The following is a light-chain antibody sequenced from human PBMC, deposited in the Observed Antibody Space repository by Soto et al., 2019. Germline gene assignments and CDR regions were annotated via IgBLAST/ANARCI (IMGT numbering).Light chain of an antibody. CDR1: QGISSL. CDR3: QESYTTPAVS. Sequence: IQLTQSPSSLSASVGDRVTITFRASQGISSLLAWYQQKPGKAPNLLIYAASTLQSGVPSWFSGSGSGTEFTLTISSLQAEDFAAYFCQESYTTPAVSFGGGTKVDIK. J-gene: IGKJ4*01. V-gene: IGKV1-39*01. CDR2: AAS.